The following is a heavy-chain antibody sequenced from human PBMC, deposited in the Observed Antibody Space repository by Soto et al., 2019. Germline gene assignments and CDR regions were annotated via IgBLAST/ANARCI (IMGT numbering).Heavy chain of an antibody. Sequence: QMQLVQSGPEVKKPGTSVKVSCKASGFTFTSSAMQWVRQARGQRLEWIGWIVVNSGNTNYAQKFQERVTITRDMSTSTAYMELRSLRSEDTAVYYCAAAWHHGSGSYYPYYYGMDVSGQGTTVTVSS. CDR2: IVVNSGNT. J-gene: IGHJ6*02. CDR3: AAAWHHGSGSYYPYYYGMDV. V-gene: IGHV1-58*02. D-gene: IGHD3-10*01. CDR1: GFTFTSSA.